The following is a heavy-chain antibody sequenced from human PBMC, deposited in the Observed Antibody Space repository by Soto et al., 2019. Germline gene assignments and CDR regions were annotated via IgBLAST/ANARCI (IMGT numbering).Heavy chain of an antibody. D-gene: IGHD2-15*01. V-gene: IGHV1-69*13. J-gene: IGHJ4*02. CDR3: ARTTVVTPNHFDY. Sequence: SVKVSCKASGGTFSSYAISWVRQAPGQGLEWMGGIIPIFGTANYAQKFQGRVTITADESTSTAYMELSSLRSEDTAVYYCARTTVVTPNHFDYWGQGTPVTVYS. CDR2: IIPIFGTA. CDR1: GGTFSSYA.